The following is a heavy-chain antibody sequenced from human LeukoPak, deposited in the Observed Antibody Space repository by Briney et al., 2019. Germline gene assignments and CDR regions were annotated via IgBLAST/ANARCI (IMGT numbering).Heavy chain of an antibody. CDR1: GFTFSIYW. D-gene: IGHD6-19*01. CDR3: ARLALAGNDY. V-gene: IGHV3-7*04. Sequence: GGSLRLSCAASGFTFSIYWMTWVRQAPGKGPEWVANIKEDGSEKNYVDSVKGRFTISRDNAKNTLYLQMNSLRAEDTAVYFCARLALAGNDYWGQGTLVAVSS. CDR2: IKEDGSEK. J-gene: IGHJ4*02.